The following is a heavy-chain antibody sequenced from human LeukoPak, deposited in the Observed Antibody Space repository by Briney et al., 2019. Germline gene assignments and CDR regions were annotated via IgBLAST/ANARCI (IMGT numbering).Heavy chain of an antibody. CDR2: IKQDGSEI. V-gene: IGHV3-7*01. D-gene: IGHD1-26*01. J-gene: IGHJ4*02. CDR1: GFTVSSNY. CDR3: ARDKAVGPTLLDY. Sequence: GGSLRLSCAASGFTVSSNYMSWVRQAPGKGPEWVANIKQDGSEIYYVDSVKGRFTISRDNAKNSLCLQMNSLRAEDTAVYYCARDKAVGPTLLDYWGQGTLVTVSS.